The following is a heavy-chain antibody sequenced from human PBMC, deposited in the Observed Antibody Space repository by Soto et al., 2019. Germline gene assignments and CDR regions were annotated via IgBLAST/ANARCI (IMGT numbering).Heavy chain of an antibody. CDR3: AKGNWGSNYYYYGMDA. V-gene: IGHV3-23*01. CDR1: GFTFSSYA. D-gene: IGHD7-27*01. CDR2: ISGSGGST. Sequence: GGSLRLSCAASGFTFSSYAMSWVRQAPGKGLEWVSAISGSGGSTYYADSVKGRFTISRDNSKNTLYLQMNSLRAEDTAVYYCAKGNWGSNYYYYGMDAWGQGTTVTVSS. J-gene: IGHJ6*02.